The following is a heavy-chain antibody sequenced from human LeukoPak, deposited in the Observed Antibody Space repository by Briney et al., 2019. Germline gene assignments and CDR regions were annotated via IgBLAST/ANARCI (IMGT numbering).Heavy chain of an antibody. V-gene: IGHV1-3*01. CDR2: INAGDGST. CDR1: GYTFAKYA. Sequence: GATVKVSCKASGYTFAKYAIHWVRQAPGQRLEWMGWINAGDGSTRYSQKFHGGVTITRDTSASTAYMELSSLRSEDTAEYYCARSILVVPVASHLNYGVDVWGQGTTVTVSS. CDR3: ARSILVVPVASHLNYGVDV. J-gene: IGHJ6*02. D-gene: IGHD2-2*01.